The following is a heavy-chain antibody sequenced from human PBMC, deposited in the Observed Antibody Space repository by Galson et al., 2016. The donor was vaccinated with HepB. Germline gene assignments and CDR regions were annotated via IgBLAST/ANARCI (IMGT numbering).Heavy chain of an antibody. J-gene: IGHJ4*02. CDR1: GFIFSSYG. CDR2: ISYDGSNR. CDR3: AKDYAVAARPPDY. D-gene: IGHD6-6*01. Sequence: SLRLSCAASGFIFSSYGMHWVRQAPGKGLEWVAVISYDGSNRYYADSVKGRFTISRDNSKNTLYLQMNNLRPEDTAGYYCAKDYAVAARPPDYWGQGTLVTVSS. V-gene: IGHV3-30*18.